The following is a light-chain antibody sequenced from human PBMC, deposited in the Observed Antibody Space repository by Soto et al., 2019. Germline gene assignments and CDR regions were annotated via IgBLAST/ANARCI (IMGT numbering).Light chain of an antibody. J-gene: IGLJ1*01. V-gene: IGLV2-14*01. Sequence: QSALTQPASVSGCTGQSITISRTLSSRHVGAYNDVSWYQHRAGKVPKLLIYEVTNRPSGVSDRFAGFKSGNAASLTISGLQAEDEADYYGSSKRDSSTLGAFGTGTKVTGL. CDR1: SRHVGAYND. CDR2: EVT. CDR3: SSKRDSSTLGA.